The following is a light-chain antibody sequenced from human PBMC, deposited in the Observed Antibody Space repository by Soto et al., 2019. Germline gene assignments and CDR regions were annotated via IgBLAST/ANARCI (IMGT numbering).Light chain of an antibody. J-gene: IGKJ4*01. CDR2: AAS. CDR1: QSISSY. V-gene: IGKV1-39*01. CDR3: QRSYSTPPS. Sequence: DIQMTQSPSSLSASVGHRATITCRASQSISSYLNWYQQKPGKAHKLLIYAASSLQSGVTSRCSGSGSGTDFTLTISSLQTEDVATYCCQRSYSTPPSFGGGTKVEIK.